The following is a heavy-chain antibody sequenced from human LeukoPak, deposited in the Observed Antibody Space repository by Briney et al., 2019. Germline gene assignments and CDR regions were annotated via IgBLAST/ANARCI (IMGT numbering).Heavy chain of an antibody. Sequence: PGRSLRLSCAASGFTFSSYGMHWVRQAPGKGLEWVAVISCDGSNKYYADSVKGRFTISRDNSMNTLYLQMNSLRAEDTAVYYCAKDLPGALDYWGQGTLVTVSS. CDR1: GFTFSSYG. CDR3: AKDLPGALDY. CDR2: ISCDGSNK. D-gene: IGHD3-10*01. V-gene: IGHV3-30*18. J-gene: IGHJ4*02.